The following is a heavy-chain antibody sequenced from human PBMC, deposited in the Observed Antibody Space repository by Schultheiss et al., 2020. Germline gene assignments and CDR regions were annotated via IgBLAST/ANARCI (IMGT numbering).Heavy chain of an antibody. CDR2: ISGDGGST. CDR1: GFTFDDYA. D-gene: IGHD6-13*01. V-gene: IGHV3-43*02. J-gene: IGHJ3*02. Sequence: GSLRLSCAASGFTFDDYAMHWVRQAPGKGLEWVSLISGDGGSTYYADSVKGRFTISRDNSKNTLYLQMNSLRAEDTAVYYCAKGLLQLVPLAFDIWGQGTMVNVSS. CDR3: AKGLLQLVPLAFDI.